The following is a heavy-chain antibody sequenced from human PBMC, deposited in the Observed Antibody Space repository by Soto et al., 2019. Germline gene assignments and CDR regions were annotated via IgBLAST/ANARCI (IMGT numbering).Heavy chain of an antibody. D-gene: IGHD5-18*01. CDR1: GFTFSDSA. CDR3: TARRDWTAVDPLEY. CDR2: IRNKGNNYAT. V-gene: IGHV3-73*02. Sequence: EVQLVESGGGLVQPGGSLKVSCAASGFTFSDSAMHWVRQASGKGLEWVGRIRNKGNNYATAYTASVKGRFTISRDDSKNTVYLQMNSLKIDDTVVYYCTARRDWTAVDPLEYWGLGTLVTVSS. J-gene: IGHJ4*02.